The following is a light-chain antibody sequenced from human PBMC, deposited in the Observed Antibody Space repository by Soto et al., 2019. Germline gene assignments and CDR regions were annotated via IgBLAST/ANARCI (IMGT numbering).Light chain of an antibody. CDR2: GAS. CDR3: QQYGSSPQT. J-gene: IGKJ1*01. CDR1: QSVTSSC. V-gene: IGKV3-20*01. Sequence: EIVLTQSPGTLSLSPGERATLSCRASQSVTSSCLAWYQQKPGQAPRLLIFGASSRATDIPDRFGGSGSGTDFTLTISRLEPEDFAVYYCQQYGSSPQTFGQGTKVEI.